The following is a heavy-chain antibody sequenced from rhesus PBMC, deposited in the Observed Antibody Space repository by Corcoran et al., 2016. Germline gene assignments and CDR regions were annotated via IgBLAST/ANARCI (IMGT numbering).Heavy chain of an antibody. D-gene: IGHD6-25*01. V-gene: IGHV4-76*01. CDR3: ARHGSPRRYFDL. J-gene: IGHJ2*01. Sequence: QVQLHESGPGLLKPPDTLSLTCAAPGCSISGGYGWGFLRQPPGKGLGWIGGNYSSNGNTYYNPSLNSRVTISTDTSKNQFSLKLSSVTAADTAVYYCARHGSPRRYFDLWGPGTPITISS. CDR1: GCSISGGYG. CDR2: NYSSNGNT.